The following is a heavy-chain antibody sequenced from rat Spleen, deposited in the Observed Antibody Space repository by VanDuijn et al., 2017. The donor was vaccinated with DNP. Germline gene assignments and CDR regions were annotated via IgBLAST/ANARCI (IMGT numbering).Heavy chain of an antibody. CDR2: IRFDGAIT. CDR1: GFTFSDYY. J-gene: IGHJ2*01. CDR3: ARHVLPLRVWDY. Sequence: EVQLVESGGGLVQPGRSLKLSCAASGFTFSDYYMAWVRQAPTKGLEWVAYIRFDGAITYYGDFVRGRFTISRDNAKSTLYLQMNSLRSEDMATYYCARHVLPLRVWDYWGQGVMVTVSS. D-gene: IGHD1-4*01. V-gene: IGHV5-22*01.